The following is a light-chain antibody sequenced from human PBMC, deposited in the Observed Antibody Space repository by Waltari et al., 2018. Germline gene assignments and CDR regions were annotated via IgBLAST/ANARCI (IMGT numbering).Light chain of an antibody. Sequence: DIQMTQSPSSLSASVGDRVTITCRASQTLSNYLNWYQQKPGKAPKLLIYTTTPLQSGVPSRFSGSGSGTDFTLTISSLQPEDFATYYCQQSYSSPRTFGQGTKVEIK. CDR3: QQSYSSPRT. CDR1: QTLSNY. J-gene: IGKJ1*01. V-gene: IGKV1-39*01. CDR2: TTT.